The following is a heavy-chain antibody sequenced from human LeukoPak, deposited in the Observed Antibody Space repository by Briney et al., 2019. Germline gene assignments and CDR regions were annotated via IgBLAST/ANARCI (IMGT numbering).Heavy chain of an antibody. J-gene: IGHJ3*02. Sequence: GGSLSLSCAASGFTFSSYWMNWVRQAPGNGLVWVSRINSDGSSTSYADSVQGRFTISRDNAKNTLYLQMNSLRAEDTAVYYCARVMSWLRFSGSYDFWSRRALDIWGQGTMVTVSS. D-gene: IGHD3-3*01. CDR3: ARVMSWLRFSGSYDFWSRRALDI. V-gene: IGHV3-74*01. CDR1: GFTFSSYW. CDR2: INSDGSST.